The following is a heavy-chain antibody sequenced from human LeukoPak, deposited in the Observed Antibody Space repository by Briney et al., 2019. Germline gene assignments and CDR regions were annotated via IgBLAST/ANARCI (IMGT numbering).Heavy chain of an antibody. CDR3: ARVFSTNYYDNRGWFDP. Sequence: SETLSLTCTVSGGSISSGGFYWSWIRQPAGKGLEWIGRIYTLGSTNYNPSLKSRVTISVDTSKNQFSLKLSSVTAADTAVYYCARVFSTNYYDNRGWFDPWGQGTLVTVSS. V-gene: IGHV4-61*02. D-gene: IGHD3-22*01. CDR2: IYTLGST. J-gene: IGHJ5*02. CDR1: GGSISSGGFY.